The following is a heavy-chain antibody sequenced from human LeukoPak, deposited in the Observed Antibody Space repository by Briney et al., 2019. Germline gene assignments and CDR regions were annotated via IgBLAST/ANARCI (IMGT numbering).Heavy chain of an antibody. J-gene: IGHJ4*02. V-gene: IGHV3-11*01. CDR2: ISGSGDVI. CDR3: AHLPGRSRIDY. Sequence: GGSLRLSCAASGFTFSDYYMSWIRWAPGKGLEWVSYISGSGDVIYYPDSVKGRFTISRDNAKNSLYLQMNSLRADDTAVYYCAHLPGRSRIDYWGQGILVTVSS. D-gene: IGHD3-10*01. CDR1: GFTFSDYY.